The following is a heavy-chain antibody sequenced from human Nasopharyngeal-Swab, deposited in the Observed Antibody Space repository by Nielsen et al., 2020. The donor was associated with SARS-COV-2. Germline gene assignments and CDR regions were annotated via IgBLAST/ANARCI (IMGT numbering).Heavy chain of an antibody. D-gene: IGHD3-3*01. CDR1: GFTFSSYN. Sequence: GESLKISCAASGFTFSSYNMNWVRQAPGKGLEWVSYINTGSSSIYYADSVKGRFTISRDNAKNSLYLQMNSLRDEDTAVYYCASGDFWSGYYAYWGQGTLVTVSS. V-gene: IGHV3-48*02. J-gene: IGHJ4*02. CDR3: ASGDFWSGYYAY. CDR2: INTGSSSI.